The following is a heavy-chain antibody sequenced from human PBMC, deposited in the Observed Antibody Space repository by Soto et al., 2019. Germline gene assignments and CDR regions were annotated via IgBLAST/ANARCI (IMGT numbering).Heavy chain of an antibody. D-gene: IGHD4-17*01. J-gene: IGHJ4*02. Sequence: QVQLVESGGGVVQPGRSLRLSCAASGFTFSSYGMHWVRQAPGKGLEWVAVISYDGSNKYYADSVKGRFTISRDNSKNTLYLQMNSLRAEDTAVYYCSKDYNPDAVTTADYWGQGTLVTVSS. CDR2: ISYDGSNK. CDR1: GFTFSSYG. V-gene: IGHV3-30*18. CDR3: SKDYNPDAVTTADY.